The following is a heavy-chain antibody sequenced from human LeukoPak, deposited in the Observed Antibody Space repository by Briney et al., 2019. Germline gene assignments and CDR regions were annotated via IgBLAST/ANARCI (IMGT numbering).Heavy chain of an antibody. CDR3: ARRGISGDYVGDY. CDR1: GFTFSSYE. CDR2: ISSSGSTI. J-gene: IGHJ4*02. D-gene: IGHD4-17*01. V-gene: IGHV3-48*03. Sequence: GGSLRLSCAASGFTFSSYEMNWVRQAPGKGLEWVSYISSSGSTIYYADSVKGRFTISRDNAKNSLYLQMNSLRAEDTAVYYCARRGISGDYVGDYWGQGTLVTVSS.